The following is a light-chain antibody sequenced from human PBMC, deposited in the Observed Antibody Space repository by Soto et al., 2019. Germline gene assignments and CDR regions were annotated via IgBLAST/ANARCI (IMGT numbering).Light chain of an antibody. V-gene: IGKV1-5*03. CDR1: ESIDSR. Sequence: DIQMTQSPSTLSASAGDRVTITCRASESIDSRLAWHQQKPGRAPKLLISKASSLESGVPSRCSGSGCGTEFTLISSSLQPDDFANYYCQQYNSYRAFGQGTKVEI. CDR3: QQYNSYRA. CDR2: KAS. J-gene: IGKJ1*01.